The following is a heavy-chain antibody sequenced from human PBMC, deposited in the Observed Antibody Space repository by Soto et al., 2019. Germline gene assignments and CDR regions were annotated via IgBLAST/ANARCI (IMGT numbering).Heavy chain of an antibody. CDR3: VRGGGDMGV. Sequence: EVQLVESGGGLVQPGVSLRLSCAASGFTFSSHWMSWVRQAPGKRLEWVANIKQDGSDQYYVDSVKGRFTISRDNAKNSLYLQMNSLRAEDTAVYYCVRGGGDMGVWGQGTTVIVSS. D-gene: IGHD2-21*02. CDR2: IKQDGSDQ. J-gene: IGHJ6*02. V-gene: IGHV3-7*05. CDR1: GFTFSSHW.